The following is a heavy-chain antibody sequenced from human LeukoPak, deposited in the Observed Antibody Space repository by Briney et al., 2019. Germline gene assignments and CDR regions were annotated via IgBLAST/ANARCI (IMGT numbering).Heavy chain of an antibody. V-gene: IGHV3-21*01. Sequence: GGSLRLSCAASGFTFSSYWMSWVRQAPGRGLEWVSSISSSSSYIYYADSVKGRFTISRDNAKNSLYLQMNSLRAEDTAVYYCAREPATAIPGGLDYWGQGTLVTVSS. CDR1: GFTFSSYW. D-gene: IGHD2-2*02. J-gene: IGHJ4*02. CDR2: ISSSSSYI. CDR3: AREPATAIPGGLDY.